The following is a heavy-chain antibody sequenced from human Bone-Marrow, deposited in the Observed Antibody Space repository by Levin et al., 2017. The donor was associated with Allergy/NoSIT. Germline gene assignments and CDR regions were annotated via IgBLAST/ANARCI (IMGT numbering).Heavy chain of an antibody. V-gene: IGHV4-38-2*02. CDR1: GYSISRGYY. D-gene: IGHD3-3*01. Sequence: GSLRLSCNVSGYSISRGYYWGWIRQPPGKGLEWIGGMYHSGRTYDNPSLKSRVIISVDTSSNQFSLRLRSVTAADTAVYYCARIPHKTVSGVDILYGMDVWGLGTTVTVSS. CDR3: ARIPHKTVSGVDILYGMDV. CDR2: MYHSGRT. J-gene: IGHJ6*02.